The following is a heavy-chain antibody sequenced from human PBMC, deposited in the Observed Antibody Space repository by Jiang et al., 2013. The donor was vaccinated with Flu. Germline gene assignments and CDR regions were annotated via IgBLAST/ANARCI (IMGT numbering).Heavy chain of an antibody. Sequence: RSLRLPCTASGFTFNHYGIHWVRQAPGKGLEWVAAISYDGTIKFYVDSLKGRFTISRDDSKNTVYLQMNSLRADDTAIYYCAKDGPINNWSQGEDWGQGTLVTVSS. CDR2: ISYDGTIK. D-gene: IGHD1-1*01. CDR3: AKDGPINNWSQGED. V-gene: IGHV3-30*18. J-gene: IGHJ4*02. CDR1: GFTFNHYG.